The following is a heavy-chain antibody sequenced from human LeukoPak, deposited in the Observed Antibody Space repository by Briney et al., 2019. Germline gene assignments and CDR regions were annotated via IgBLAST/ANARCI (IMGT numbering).Heavy chain of an antibody. J-gene: IGHJ4*02. V-gene: IGHV3-7*03. Sequence: GSLRLSCAASEFTFSTYWMSWVRQAPGKGLEWVADIKQDGSEKYYVDSVKGRFTISRQNAKNSLFLQMNSLGAEDTALYYCAKVSRSWIQLWSGIYYFDYWGQGTLVTVSS. CDR3: AKVSRSWIQLWSGIYYFDY. CDR1: EFTFSTYW. D-gene: IGHD5-18*01. CDR2: IKQDGSEK.